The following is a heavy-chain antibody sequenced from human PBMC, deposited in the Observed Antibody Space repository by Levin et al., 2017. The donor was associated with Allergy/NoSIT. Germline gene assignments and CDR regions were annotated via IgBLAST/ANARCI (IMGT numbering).Heavy chain of an antibody. CDR2: ISYDGSNK. Sequence: GGSLRLSCAASGFTFSSYGMHWVRQAPGKGLEWVAVISYDGSNKYYADSVKGRFTISRDNSKNTLYLQMNSLRAEDTAVYYCAKDRSWRDTGNLFDYWGQGTLVTVSS. J-gene: IGHJ4*02. D-gene: IGHD3-3*01. V-gene: IGHV3-30*18. CDR3: AKDRSWRDTGNLFDY. CDR1: GFTFSSYG.